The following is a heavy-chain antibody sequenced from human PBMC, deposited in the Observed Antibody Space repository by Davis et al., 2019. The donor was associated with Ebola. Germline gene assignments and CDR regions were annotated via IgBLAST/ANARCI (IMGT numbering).Heavy chain of an antibody. CDR1: GGSFSGYY. V-gene: IGHV4-59*01. D-gene: IGHD3-10*01. Sequence: SETLSLTCAVYGGSFSGYYWSWIRQPPGKGLEWIGYIYYSGSTNYNPSLKSRVTISVDTSKNQFSLKLSSVTAADTAVYYCARKRGGGSGSYYKMEKDYWGQGTLVTVSS. J-gene: IGHJ4*02. CDR2: IYYSGST. CDR3: ARKRGGGSGSYYKMEKDY.